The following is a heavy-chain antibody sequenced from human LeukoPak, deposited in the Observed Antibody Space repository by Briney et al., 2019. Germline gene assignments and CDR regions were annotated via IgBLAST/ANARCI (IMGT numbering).Heavy chain of an antibody. V-gene: IGHV3-30-3*01. J-gene: IGHJ4*02. D-gene: IGHD2-15*01. CDR3: ARAPTRCCSGGSCYLPFDY. Sequence: AGRSLRLSCAASGFTFSSYAMHWVRQAPGKGLEWVAVISYDGSNKYYADSVKGRFTISRDNSKNTLYLQMNSLRAEDTAVYYCARAPTRCCSGGSCYLPFDYWGQGTLVTVSS. CDR1: GFTFSSYA. CDR2: ISYDGSNK.